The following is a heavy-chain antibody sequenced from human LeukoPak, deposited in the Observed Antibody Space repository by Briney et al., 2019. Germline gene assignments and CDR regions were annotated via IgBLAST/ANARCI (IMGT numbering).Heavy chain of an antibody. J-gene: IGHJ5*02. CDR2: INHSGST. V-gene: IGHV4-34*01. Sequence: SETLSLTCAVYGGSFSGYYWSWIRQPPGKGLEWIGEINHSGSTNYNPSLKSRVTISVDTSKNQFSLKLSSVTAADTAVYYCARGPPWYGSSWSNNWFDPWGQGTLVTVSS. CDR1: GGSFSGYY. CDR3: ARGPPWYGSSWSNNWFDP. D-gene: IGHD6-13*01.